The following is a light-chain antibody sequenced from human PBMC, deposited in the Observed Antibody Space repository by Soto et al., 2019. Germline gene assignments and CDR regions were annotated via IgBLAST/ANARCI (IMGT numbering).Light chain of an antibody. CDR3: HQYNSWPRGT. CDR1: QSVNSN. V-gene: IGKV3-15*01. J-gene: IGKJ3*01. Sequence: IMMTQSPVTLSVSPGERATLSCRASQSVNSNFAWYQQKPGQAPRLLIYGASTRAAGIPTRFRGSGSGTEFTLTISSLPSEDSAIFFCHQYNSWPRGTFGPGTKVEIK. CDR2: GAS.